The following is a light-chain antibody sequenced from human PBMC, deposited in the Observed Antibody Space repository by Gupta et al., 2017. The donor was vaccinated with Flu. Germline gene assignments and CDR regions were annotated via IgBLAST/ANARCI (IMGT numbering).Light chain of an antibody. CDR2: EVR. J-gene: IGLJ3*02. Sequence: SITIACTGTSSDVGSYNLVSWYQQHPGKAPKLMIYEVRKRPAGVSNRFSGSKSGNTASLTISGLQAEDEADYYCCSYAGSSTWVFGGGTKLTVL. V-gene: IGLV2-23*02. CDR1: SSDVGSYNL. CDR3: CSYAGSSTWV.